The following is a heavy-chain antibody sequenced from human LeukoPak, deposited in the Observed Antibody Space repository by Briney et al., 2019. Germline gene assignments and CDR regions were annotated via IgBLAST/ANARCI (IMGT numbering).Heavy chain of an antibody. Sequence: GGSLRLSRAASGFTFSNFAMSWVRQASGKGLEWVSGISGSSGSTYYADSVKGRFTISRDNSQNMLYLQMHSLGVEDTALYYCTKAGTLYSFDYWGQGTLVTVSS. D-gene: IGHD1-14*01. CDR3: TKAGTLYSFDY. V-gene: IGHV3-23*01. CDR1: GFTFSNFA. J-gene: IGHJ4*02. CDR2: ISGSSGST.